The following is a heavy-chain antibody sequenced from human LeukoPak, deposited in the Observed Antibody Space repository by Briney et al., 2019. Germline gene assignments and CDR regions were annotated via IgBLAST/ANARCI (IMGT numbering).Heavy chain of an antibody. D-gene: IGHD3-16*02. CDR1: GFSLSTSGVG. V-gene: IGHV2-5*02. Sequence: SGPTMSKPTQTLTLTCVFFGFSLSTSGVGVGWIRQPPGKTLERLAIHYWDDDNRYNPSLKRRTPVTKDTTRSQVVLTLTDRDPVDTATYYCAHRPYRIPTNVGWFGRWGQGALVTASS. CDR3: AHRPYRIPTNVGWFGR. CDR2: HYWDDDN. J-gene: IGHJ5*02.